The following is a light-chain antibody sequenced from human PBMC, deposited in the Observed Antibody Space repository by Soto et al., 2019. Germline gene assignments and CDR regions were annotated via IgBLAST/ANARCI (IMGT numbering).Light chain of an antibody. CDR3: QQSMSAPLT. J-gene: IGKJ4*01. V-gene: IGKV1-39*01. Sequence: DIQMTQSPSSLSASVGDRVTITCRASQSISNYLNWYQQKLGEAPKLLIYAASSLQSGVPSRFSGSGSGTDFTLTISVLQPEDSASYFCQQSMSAPLTFGGGTKVEIK. CDR1: QSISNY. CDR2: AAS.